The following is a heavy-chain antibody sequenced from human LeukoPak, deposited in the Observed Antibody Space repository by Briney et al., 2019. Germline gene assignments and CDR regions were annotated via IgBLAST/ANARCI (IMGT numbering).Heavy chain of an antibody. Sequence: SVKASCKASGGTFSSYAISWVRQAPGQGLEWMGGIIPIFGTANYAQKFQGRVTITADESTSTAYMELSSLRSEDTAVYYCARSYYGSGMYYYYYMDVWGKGTTVTVSS. J-gene: IGHJ6*03. CDR2: IIPIFGTA. D-gene: IGHD3-10*01. V-gene: IGHV1-69*13. CDR1: GGTFSSYA. CDR3: ARSYYGSGMYYYYYMDV.